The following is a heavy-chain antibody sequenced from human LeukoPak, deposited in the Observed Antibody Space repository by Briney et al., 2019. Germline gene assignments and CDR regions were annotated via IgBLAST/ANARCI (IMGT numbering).Heavy chain of an antibody. CDR3: ARDFRFLEDY. J-gene: IGHJ4*02. CDR1: GFTFSNYW. CDR2: IKGDGSEK. D-gene: IGHD3-3*01. Sequence: GGSLRLSCAASGFTFSNYWMTWVRQAPGKGLEWVGNIKGDGSEKYYVVSVKGRFTISRDNTKNSLYLQMNSLRAEDTAVYHCARDFRFLEDYWGQGTLVTVSS. V-gene: IGHV3-7*01.